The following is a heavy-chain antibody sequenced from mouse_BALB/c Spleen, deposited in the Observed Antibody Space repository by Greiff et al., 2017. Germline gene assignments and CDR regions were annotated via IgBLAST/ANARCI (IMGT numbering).Heavy chain of an antibody. CDR3: ARETYGNYGFAY. J-gene: IGHJ3*01. CDR2: IYPYNGGT. V-gene: IGHV1S29*02. D-gene: IGHD2-1*01. Sequence: VQLQQSGPELVKPGASVKISCKASGYTFTDYNMHWVKQSHGKSLEWIGYIYPYNGGTGYNQKFKSKATLTVDNSSSTAYMELRSLTSEDSAVYYCARETYGNYGFAYWGQGTLVTVSA. CDR1: GYTFTDYN.